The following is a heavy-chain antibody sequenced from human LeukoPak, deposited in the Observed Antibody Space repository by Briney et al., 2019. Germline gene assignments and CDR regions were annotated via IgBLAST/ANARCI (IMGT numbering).Heavy chain of an antibody. D-gene: IGHD2-2*01. Sequence: GGSLRLSCAASGFTFSSYAMSWVRQAPGKGLEWVSAISGSVGTTYYADSVKGRFTISRDNSKNTLYLQMNSLRAEDTAVYYCAKLSYYCSSTSCRYFQHWGQGTLVTVSS. J-gene: IGHJ1*01. CDR1: GFTFSSYA. V-gene: IGHV3-23*01. CDR3: AKLSYYCSSTSCRYFQH. CDR2: ISGSVGTT.